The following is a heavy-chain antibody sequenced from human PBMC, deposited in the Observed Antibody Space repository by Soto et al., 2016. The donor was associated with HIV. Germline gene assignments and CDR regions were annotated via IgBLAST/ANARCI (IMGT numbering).Heavy chain of an antibody. Sequence: QVQLVQSGADVKKPGASVKVSCKASGYTFTDYYMHWVRQAPGQGLEWMGWINPNSGGTNYAQKFQGRVTMTRDTSISTAYMELSRLRSDDRAVYYCASGTIVGATDAFDIWAKGQWSPSLQ. CDR2: INPNSGGT. J-gene: IGHJ3*02. CDR1: GYTFTDYY. V-gene: IGHV1-2*02. D-gene: IGHD1-26*01. CDR3: ASGTIVGATDAFDI.